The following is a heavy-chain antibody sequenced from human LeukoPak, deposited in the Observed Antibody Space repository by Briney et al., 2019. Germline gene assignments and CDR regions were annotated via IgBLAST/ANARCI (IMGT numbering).Heavy chain of an antibody. V-gene: IGHV3-21*01. CDR2: IDSSGSYI. D-gene: IGHD1-26*01. CDR1: GFIFNNST. Sequence: GGSMRLSCAASGFIFNNSTMNWVRQAPGKGPEWIASIDSSGSYIHYAASVKGRFTISRDNARDSVYLQMNNLRADDTAVYYCARDIHSSRFDYWGHGTLVTVSS. J-gene: IGHJ4*01. CDR3: ARDIHSSRFDY.